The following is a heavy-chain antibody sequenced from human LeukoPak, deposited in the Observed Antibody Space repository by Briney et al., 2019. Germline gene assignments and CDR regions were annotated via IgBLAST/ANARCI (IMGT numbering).Heavy chain of an antibody. CDR2: IYYSGST. J-gene: IGHJ4*02. CDR3: AREVREDGGSAVIKGNYFDY. D-gene: IGHD3-16*01. CDR1: GGSVSSGGYY. V-gene: IGHV4-31*03. Sequence: PSQTLSLTCTVSGGSVSSGGYYWSWIRQHPGKGLEWIGYIYYSGSTDYNPSLKSRVTISVDTSKNQFSLKLSSVTAADTAVYYCAREVREDGGSAVIKGNYFDYWGQGTLVTVSS.